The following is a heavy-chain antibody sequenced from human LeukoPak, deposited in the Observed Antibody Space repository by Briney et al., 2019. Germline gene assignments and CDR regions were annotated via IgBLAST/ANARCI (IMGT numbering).Heavy chain of an antibody. CDR1: GGSISSGSCY. CDR2: IYTSGST. Sequence: SQTLSLTCTVSGGSISSGSCYWSWIRQPAGKGLEWIGRIYTSGSTNYNPSLKSRVTISVDTSKNQFSLKLSSVTAADTAVYYGASSFMITFGGVIAWGQGTLVTVSS. J-gene: IGHJ4*02. D-gene: IGHD3-16*02. CDR3: ASSFMITFGGVIA. V-gene: IGHV4-61*02.